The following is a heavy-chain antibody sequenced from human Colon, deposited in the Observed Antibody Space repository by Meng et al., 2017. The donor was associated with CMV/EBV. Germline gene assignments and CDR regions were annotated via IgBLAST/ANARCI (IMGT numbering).Heavy chain of an antibody. D-gene: IGHD5-18*01. Sequence: LSLTCAASGFTFSGCWMHWVRQAPGKGLVWVARLNNDGTYMTYADSVRGRFAISRDNAKNTVYLQMNSLTADDTAVYYCARPRDGYSPFDLWGQGTLVTVSS. CDR3: ARPRDGYSPFDL. J-gene: IGHJ4*02. CDR1: GFTFSGCW. V-gene: IGHV3-74*03. CDR2: LNNDGTYM.